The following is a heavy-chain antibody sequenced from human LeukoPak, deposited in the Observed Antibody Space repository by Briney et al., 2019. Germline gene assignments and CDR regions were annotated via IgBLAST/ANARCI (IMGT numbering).Heavy chain of an antibody. CDR3: ARFFNRRAFDY. V-gene: IGHV4-59*08. D-gene: IGHD1-14*01. CDR1: GGSISIYY. CDR2: IYYSGST. J-gene: IGHJ4*02. Sequence: SETLSLTCTVSGGSISIYYWSWIRQPPGKGLEWIGYIYYSGSTNYNPSLKSRVTISVDTSKNQFSLKLSSVTAADTAVYYCARFFNRRAFDYWGQGTLVTVSS.